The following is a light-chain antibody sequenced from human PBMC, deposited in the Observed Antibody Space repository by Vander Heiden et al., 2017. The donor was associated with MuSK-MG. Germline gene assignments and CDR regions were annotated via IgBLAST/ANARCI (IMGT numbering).Light chain of an antibody. CDR2: DAS. J-gene: IGKJ5*01. V-gene: IGKV1-33*01. CDR1: QDISNY. Sequence: IQMTPSPSSLSASVGDRVTITCQASQDISNYLNWYQQKPGKAPKLLIYDASNLETGVPSRFSGSGSGTDFTFTISSLQPEDIATYYCQQYDNLLITFGQGTRLEIK. CDR3: QQYDNLLIT.